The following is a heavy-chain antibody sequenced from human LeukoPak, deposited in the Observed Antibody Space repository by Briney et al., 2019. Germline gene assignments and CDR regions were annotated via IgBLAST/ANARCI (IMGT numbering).Heavy chain of an antibody. V-gene: IGHV3-7*01. Sequence: PGGSLRLSCAASGFTFSSYWMSWVRQAPGKGLEWVANIKQDGSEKYYVDSVKGRFTISRDNAKNSLYLQMNSLRPEDTAVYYCAKGRGQSYPHYYFDSWGQGTLVTVSS. D-gene: IGHD5-18*01. CDR2: IKQDGSEK. J-gene: IGHJ4*02. CDR1: GFTFSSYW. CDR3: AKGRGQSYPHYYFDS.